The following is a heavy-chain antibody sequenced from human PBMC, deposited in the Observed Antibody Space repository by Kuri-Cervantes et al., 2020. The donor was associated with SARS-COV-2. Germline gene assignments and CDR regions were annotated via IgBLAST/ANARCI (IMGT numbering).Heavy chain of an antibody. CDR2: IAPVADIT. CDR3: ARPISGGFDS. D-gene: IGHD3-3*01. CDR1: GVNFSGSA. V-gene: IGHV1-69*04. J-gene: IGHJ4*02. Sequence: SVKVSCKASGVNFSGSAFSWVRQAPGQSLEWLGRIAPVADITHYSQKFRDRVTITADRSTSTVYVELNSLISEDTAVYFCARPISGGFDSWGQGTLVTGSS.